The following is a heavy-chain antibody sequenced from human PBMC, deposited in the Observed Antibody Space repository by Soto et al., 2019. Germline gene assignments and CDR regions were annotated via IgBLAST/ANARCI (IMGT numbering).Heavy chain of an antibody. Sequence: GGSLRLSCATSGFTFSSCAMTWVRQAPGKGLEWVSGISGSGISTLYTDSVKGRFTISRDNSKNTLYLQMSSLRAGDTGLYFCASDCCDSSGYYDRCYWGQGTMVTVSS. J-gene: IGHJ4*02. CDR2: ISGSGIST. CDR3: ASDCCDSSGYYDRCY. D-gene: IGHD3-22*01. V-gene: IGHV3-23*01. CDR1: GFTFSSCA.